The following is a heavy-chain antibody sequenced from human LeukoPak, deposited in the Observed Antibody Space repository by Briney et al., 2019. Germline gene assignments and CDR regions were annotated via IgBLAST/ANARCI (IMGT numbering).Heavy chain of an antibody. Sequence: GGSLRLSCAASGVTFRNYAMSWVRQAPGKGLEWVSAISGSGGSTYYADSVKGRFTISRDNSKNTLYLQMSSLRAEDTAIYYCAGDYSTGWYQFGYWGQGTLVTVSS. J-gene: IGHJ4*02. CDR3: AGDYSTGWYQFGY. D-gene: IGHD6-19*01. V-gene: IGHV3-23*01. CDR2: ISGSGGST. CDR1: GVTFRNYA.